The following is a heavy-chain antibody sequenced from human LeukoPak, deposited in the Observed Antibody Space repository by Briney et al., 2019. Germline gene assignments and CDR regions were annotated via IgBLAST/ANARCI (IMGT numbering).Heavy chain of an antibody. CDR2: ITETGAGT. J-gene: IGHJ5*01. V-gene: IGHV3-23*01. CDR1: GFMFSRYA. D-gene: IGHD6-13*01. CDR3: ARGTAAAANRNWFDS. Sequence: GGSLRLSCAASGFMFSRYAMIWVRQTPGKGLEWVSAITETGAGTYYADSVKGRFTMSRDNSRNTVYLQMDSLRAEDTAVYFCARGTAAAANRNWFDSWGQGTLVTVSS.